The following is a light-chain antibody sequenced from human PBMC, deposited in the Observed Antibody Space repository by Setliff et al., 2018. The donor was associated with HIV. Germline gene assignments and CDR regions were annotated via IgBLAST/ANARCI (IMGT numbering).Light chain of an antibody. CDR3: CSYAGLNTYV. V-gene: IGLV2-23*02. J-gene: IGLJ1*01. Sequence: QSALTQPASVSGSPGQSITISCTGTNNDIGSYNLVSWYQQHPGKAPKLMIYEVHKRPSGVSNRFSGFKSGNTASLTISGLQAEDEADYYCCSYAGLNTYVFGTGTKVTVL. CDR2: EVH. CDR1: NNDIGSYNL.